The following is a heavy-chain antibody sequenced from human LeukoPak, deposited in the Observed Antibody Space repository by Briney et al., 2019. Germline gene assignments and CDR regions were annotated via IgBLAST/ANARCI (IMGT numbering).Heavy chain of an antibody. CDR2: ISSNGGST. CDR1: GFTFSSYA. V-gene: IGHV3-64*01. J-gene: IGHJ4*02. D-gene: IGHD3-16*01. Sequence: GGSLRLSCAASGFTFSSYAMHWVRQAPGKGLEYVSAISSNGGSTYYANSVKGRFTISRDNSKNTLYLQMGSLRAEDMAVYYCARGEALHDYWGQGTLVTVSS. CDR3: ARGEALHDY.